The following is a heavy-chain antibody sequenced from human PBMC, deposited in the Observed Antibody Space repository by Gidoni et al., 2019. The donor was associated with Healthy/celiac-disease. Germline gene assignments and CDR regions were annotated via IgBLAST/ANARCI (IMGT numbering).Heavy chain of an antibody. CDR1: VGSISSGGYY. V-gene: IGHV4-31*03. CDR2: IYYSGST. CDR3: ARLGYSSGWYVDY. D-gene: IGHD6-19*01. J-gene: IGHJ4*02. Sequence: QVQLQESGPGLVKPPQTLSLTCTVSVGSISSGGYYWSWIRQHPGKGLEWIGYIYYSGSTYYNPSLKSRVTISVDTSKNQFSLKLSSVTAADTAVYYCARLGYSSGWYVDYWGQGTLVTVSS.